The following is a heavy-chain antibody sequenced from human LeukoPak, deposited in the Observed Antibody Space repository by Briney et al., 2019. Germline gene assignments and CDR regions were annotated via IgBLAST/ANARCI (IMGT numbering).Heavy chain of an antibody. CDR1: GGSISSGSYY. V-gene: IGHV4-39*07. CDR2: INHSGST. J-gene: IGHJ6*03. D-gene: IGHD3-22*01. CDR3: ARGPYYYDSSGYYYYYYYYMDV. Sequence: ASETLSLTCTVSGGSISSGSYYWSWIRQPPGKGLEWIGEINHSGSTNYNPSLKSRVTISVDTSKNQFSLKLSSVTAADTAVYYCARGPYYYDSSGYYYYYYYYMDVWGKGTTVTVSS.